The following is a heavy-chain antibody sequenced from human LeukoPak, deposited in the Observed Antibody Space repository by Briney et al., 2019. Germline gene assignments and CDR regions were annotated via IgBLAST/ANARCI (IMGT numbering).Heavy chain of an antibody. CDR1: GGSISSYY. CDR3: ARRLGRPNTDIDY. CDR2: VYHSGST. V-gene: IGHV4-38-2*02. Sequence: PSETLSLTCTVSGGSISSYYWGWIRQPPGKGLEWIGSVYHSGSTYYNPSLKSRVTISVDTSKNQFSLRLSSVTAADTAVYYCARRLGRPNTDIDYWGQGTLVTVSS. J-gene: IGHJ4*02. D-gene: IGHD3-16*01.